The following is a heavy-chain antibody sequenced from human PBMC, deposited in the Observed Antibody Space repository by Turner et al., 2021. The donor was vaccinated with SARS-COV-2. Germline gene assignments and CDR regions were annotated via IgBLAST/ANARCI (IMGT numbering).Heavy chain of an antibody. D-gene: IGHD1-26*01. J-gene: IGHJ4*02. Sequence: EVQQVESGGGLVQPGGSVRLSCAASGFTVSSNYMTWVRQAPGKGLEWVSVIYSGGSTYYADSVKGRFTISRDNAMNTLYLQMNSLRAEDTAVYYCARELVGVTYYSDYLGQGTLVTVSS. CDR1: GFTVSSNY. CDR2: IYSGGST. V-gene: IGHV3-66*01. CDR3: ARELVGVTYYSDY.